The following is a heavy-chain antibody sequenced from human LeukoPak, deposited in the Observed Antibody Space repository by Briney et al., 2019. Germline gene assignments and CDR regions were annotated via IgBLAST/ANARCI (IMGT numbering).Heavy chain of an antibody. D-gene: IGHD3-16*01. J-gene: IGHJ5*02. CDR1: GGSINSYY. CDR2: IFSSGNT. Sequence: SQTLSLTCTVSGGSINSYYWSWIRQPAGKGLEWIGRIFSSGNTIYNPSLQSRVTMSVDTSKNQFSLRLNSVTAADTAVYYCARSPHRLIGHWFDPWGQGTLVTVSS. V-gene: IGHV4-4*07. CDR3: ARSPHRLIGHWFDP.